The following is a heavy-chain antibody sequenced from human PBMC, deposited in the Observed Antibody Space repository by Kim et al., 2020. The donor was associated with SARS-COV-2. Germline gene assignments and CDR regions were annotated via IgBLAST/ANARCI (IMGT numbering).Heavy chain of an antibody. D-gene: IGHD5-18*01. CDR1: GFTFSSYA. V-gene: IGHV3-23*01. J-gene: IGHJ6*02. CDR2: ISGSGGST. Sequence: GGSLRLSCAASGFTFSSYAMSWVRQAPGKGLEWVSAISGSGGSTYYADSVKGRFTISRDNTKNTLYLQMNSLGAEDTAVYYCASAWKQPNTAYYYYGMDVWGQGTTVTVSS. CDR3: ASAWKQPNTAYYYYGMDV.